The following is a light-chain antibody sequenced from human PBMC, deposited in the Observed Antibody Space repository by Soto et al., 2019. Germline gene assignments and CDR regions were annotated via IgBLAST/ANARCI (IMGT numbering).Light chain of an antibody. CDR2: AAS. J-gene: IGKJ1*01. CDR3: QQSYSTPWT. CDR1: QSISSY. Sequence: DIPMTQSPSSLSASVGDRVTITCRASQSISSYLNWYQQKPGKAPKLLISAASSLQSGVPSRFSGSGSGTDFTLTISSLQPEDFATYYCQQSYSTPWTFGQGNKVEIK. V-gene: IGKV1-39*01.